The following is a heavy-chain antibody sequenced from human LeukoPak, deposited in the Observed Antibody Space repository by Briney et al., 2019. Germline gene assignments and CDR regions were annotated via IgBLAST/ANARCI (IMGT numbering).Heavy chain of an antibody. CDR2: INHSGST. CDR3: ARGFTGYSSGWRLPTAFDY. Sequence: SETLSLTCAVYGGSFSGYYWSWIRQPPGKGLEWIGKINHSGSTNYNPSLKSRVTISVDTSKNQFSLKLSSVTAADTAVYYCARGFTGYSSGWRLPTAFDYWGQGTLVTVSS. J-gene: IGHJ4*02. CDR1: GGSFSGYY. D-gene: IGHD6-19*01. V-gene: IGHV4-34*01.